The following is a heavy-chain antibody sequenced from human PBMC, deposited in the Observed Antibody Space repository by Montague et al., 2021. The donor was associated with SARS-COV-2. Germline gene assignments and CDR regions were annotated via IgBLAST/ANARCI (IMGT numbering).Heavy chain of an antibody. V-gene: IGHV4-31*03. D-gene: IGHD5-18*01. CDR1: GGSISDGGYS. CDR2: VYYSGST. J-gene: IGHJ3*02. CDR3: AREGGRIQLWLRGDDAFNI. Sequence: TLSLTCTVSGGSISDGGYSWTWIRQHPAKGLEWIGYVYYSGSTFYNPSLKSRITISVDTSKNQFSLKLSSVTAADTAVYYCAREGGRIQLWLRGDDAFNIWGQGTLVTVSS.